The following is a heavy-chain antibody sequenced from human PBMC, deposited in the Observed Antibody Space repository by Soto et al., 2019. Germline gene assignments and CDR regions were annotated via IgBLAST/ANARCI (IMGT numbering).Heavy chain of an antibody. CDR1: VFPFGANA. D-gene: IGHD1-26*01. CDR3: ATEMGATQGPFDN. J-gene: IGHJ4*02. V-gene: IGHV3-23*01. Sequence: PGGSLRLSCVVSVFPFGANAMSWVRQAPGKGLEWVSGLSNTGRRTSYADSVKGRFNISRDNSENTVYLQMNSLRVEDTAVYYCATEMGATQGPFDNWGQGTLGTVS. CDR2: LSNTGRRT.